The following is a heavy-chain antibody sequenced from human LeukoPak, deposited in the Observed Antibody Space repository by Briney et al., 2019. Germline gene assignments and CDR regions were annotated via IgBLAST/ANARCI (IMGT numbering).Heavy chain of an antibody. V-gene: IGHV3-7*03. D-gene: IGHD6-19*01. J-gene: IGHJ4*02. CDR2: IKQDGSEK. CDR1: GFTFSSYW. CDR3: AKDGSIAVAGKYFDY. Sequence: PGGSLRLSCAASGFTFSSYWMSWVRQAPGKGLEWVANIKQDGSEKYYVDSVKGRFTISRDNAKNSLYLQMNSLRAEDMALYYCAKDGSIAVAGKYFDYWGQGTLVTVSS.